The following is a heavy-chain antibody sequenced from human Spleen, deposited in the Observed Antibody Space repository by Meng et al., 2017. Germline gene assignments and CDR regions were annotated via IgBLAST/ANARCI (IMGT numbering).Heavy chain of an antibody. V-gene: IGHV3-7*01. J-gene: IGHJ4*02. Sequence: GGSLRLSCAASGFTFSSYWMSWVRQAPGKGLEWVANIKQDGSEKYYVDSVKGRFTISRDNAKNSLYLQMNSLRAEDTAVYYCARNRWDSSGWSFGVLFYWGQGTLVTVSS. CDR2: IKQDGSEK. CDR1: GFTFSSYW. D-gene: IGHD6-19*01. CDR3: ARNRWDSSGWSFGVLFY.